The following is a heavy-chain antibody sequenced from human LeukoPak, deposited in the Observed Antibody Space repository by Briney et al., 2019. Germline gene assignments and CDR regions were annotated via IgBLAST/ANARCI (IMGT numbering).Heavy chain of an antibody. V-gene: IGHV3-7*01. Sequence: GGSLRLSCAASRFTFSSYWMSWVRQAPGKGPEWVANIKQDGSEKYYVDSVKGRFTISRDNAKNSLYLQMNSLRAEDTAVYYYARARTNWGSLFDYWGQGTLVTVSS. CDR3: ARARTNWGSLFDY. J-gene: IGHJ4*02. CDR1: RFTFSSYW. CDR2: IKQDGSEK. D-gene: IGHD7-27*01.